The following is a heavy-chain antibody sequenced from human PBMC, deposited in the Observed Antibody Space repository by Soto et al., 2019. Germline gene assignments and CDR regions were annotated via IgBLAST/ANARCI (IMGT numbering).Heavy chain of an antibody. Sequence: SETLSLTCVVSGGPISSGGYSWTWIRQPPGRGLEWIGYISQSGSADYNPSLKSRVTISVDTSKNQFSLRLSSVTAADTAVYYCARHRNGLGGIDFCGQGLLVTVSS. D-gene: IGHD1-1*01. CDR3: ARHRNGLGGIDF. CDR2: ISQSGSA. CDR1: GGPISSGGYS. J-gene: IGHJ4*02. V-gene: IGHV4-30-2*01.